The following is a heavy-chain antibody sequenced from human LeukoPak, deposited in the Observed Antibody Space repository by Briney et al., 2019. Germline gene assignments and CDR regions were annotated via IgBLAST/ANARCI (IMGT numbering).Heavy chain of an antibody. V-gene: IGHV4-39*07. CDR1: GGSITNTSYY. J-gene: IGHJ4*02. D-gene: IGHD4-17*01. Sequence: SETLSLTCTVSGGSITNTSYYWGWIRQPPGKGLEWIGSIYYSGSTYHNPSLKSRVTISVDKSKNQFSLKLSSVTAADTAVYYCARGGGYGDAVFDYWGQGTLVTVSS. CDR3: ARGGGYGDAVFDY. CDR2: IYYSGST.